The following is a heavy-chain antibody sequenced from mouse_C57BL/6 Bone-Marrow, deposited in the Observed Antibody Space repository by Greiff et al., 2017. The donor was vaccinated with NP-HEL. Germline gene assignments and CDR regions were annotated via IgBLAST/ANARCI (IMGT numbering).Heavy chain of an antibody. V-gene: IGHV1-64*01. Sequence: QVQLGQGGAGRGGRGAGGKLSCKASGEKGSRYWMQGVKQRPGQGLEWIGMINTNSGSTNYNEKFKSKATLTVDKSSSTAYMQLSRRTAEESAGEEGGRWGLPYEWGEG. CDR1: GEKGSRYW. J-gene: IGHJ3*02. CDR2: INTNSGST. CDR3: GRWGLPYE. D-gene: IGHD2-14*01.